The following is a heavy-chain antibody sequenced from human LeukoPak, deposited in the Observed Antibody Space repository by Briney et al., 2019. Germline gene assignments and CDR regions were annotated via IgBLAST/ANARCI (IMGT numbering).Heavy chain of an antibody. D-gene: IGHD2-21*02. Sequence: GASVKVSCKASGGTFSSYAISWVRQAPGQGLEWMGRIIPILGIANYAQKFQGRVTITADKSTSTAYIELSSLRSEDTAVYYCARDVDCGGDCLEYFQHWGQGTLVTVSS. CDR3: ARDVDCGGDCLEYFQH. J-gene: IGHJ1*01. V-gene: IGHV1-69*04. CDR1: GGTFSSYA. CDR2: IIPILGIA.